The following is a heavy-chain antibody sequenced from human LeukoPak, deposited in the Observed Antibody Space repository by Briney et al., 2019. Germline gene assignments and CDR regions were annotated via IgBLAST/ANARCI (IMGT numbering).Heavy chain of an antibody. D-gene: IGHD3-22*01. V-gene: IGHV1-2*02. CDR2: INPNSGGT. Sequence: ASVKVSCKASGYTFTCYYMHWVRQAAGQGGEWMGWINPNSGGTNYAQKFQGSVTMTRDTSISTAYMELSRLRSDDTAVYYCARLDSSGYYYYFDYWGQGTLVTVSS. CDR3: ARLDSSGYYYYFDY. J-gene: IGHJ4*02. CDR1: GYTFTCYY.